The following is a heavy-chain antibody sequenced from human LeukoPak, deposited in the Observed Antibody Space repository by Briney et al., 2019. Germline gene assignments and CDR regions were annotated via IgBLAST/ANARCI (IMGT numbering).Heavy chain of an antibody. Sequence: SETLSLTCTISGGSVSDYYWSWIRQSPGKGLEWIGYIYYSGSTNYNPSLKSRVTISVDTSKNQFSLKLSSVTAADTAVYYCARIGTAMVTGFDYWGQGTLVTVSS. J-gene: IGHJ4*02. V-gene: IGHV4-59*02. CDR2: IYYSGST. CDR3: ARIGTAMVTGFDY. CDR1: GGSVSDYY. D-gene: IGHD5-18*01.